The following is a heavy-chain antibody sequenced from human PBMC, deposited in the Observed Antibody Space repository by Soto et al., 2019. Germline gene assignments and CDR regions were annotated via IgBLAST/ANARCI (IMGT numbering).Heavy chain of an antibody. CDR1: GYTFTTYG. V-gene: IGHV1-18*01. Sequence: QVQLVQSGAEVKKPGASMKVSCKASGYTFTTYGMSSVRQAPGQGLDWMGWISTYNGNTKYAESLQGRVYMTTDTTTSTAYMELKSLTSDDTAVYYCARGPTDYYDISGNYFLDQWGQGTLVTVSS. D-gene: IGHD3-22*01. CDR3: ARGPTDYYDISGNYFLDQ. J-gene: IGHJ4*02. CDR2: ISTYNGNT.